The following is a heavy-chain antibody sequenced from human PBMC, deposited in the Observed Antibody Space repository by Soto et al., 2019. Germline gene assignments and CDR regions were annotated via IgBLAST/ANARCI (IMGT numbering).Heavy chain of an antibody. CDR2: IYYSGNT. J-gene: IGHJ4*02. D-gene: IGHD1-20*01. CDR3: ARYNWNEHRVFDY. Sequence: SETLSLTCTVSGGSISSGDYYWSWIRQHPGKGLEWIGYIYYSGNTYYNPSLKSRVTISVDASKNQFSLNLSSVTAADTAVYYCARYNWNEHRVFDYWGQGTLVTVSS. CDR1: GGSISSGDYY. V-gene: IGHV4-31*03.